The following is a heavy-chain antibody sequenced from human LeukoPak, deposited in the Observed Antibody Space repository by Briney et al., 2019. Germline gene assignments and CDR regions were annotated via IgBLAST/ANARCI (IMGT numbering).Heavy chain of an antibody. D-gene: IGHD5-18*01. Sequence: GSSVKVSCKASGGTFSSYAISWVRQAPGQGLEWMGGIIPIFGTANYAQKFQGRVTITTDESTSTAYMELSSLRSEDTAVYYCAVASDTAMATYYFDYWDQGTLVTVSS. V-gene: IGHV1-69*05. CDR2: IIPIFGTA. CDR1: GGTFSSYA. J-gene: IGHJ4*02. CDR3: AVASDTAMATYYFDY.